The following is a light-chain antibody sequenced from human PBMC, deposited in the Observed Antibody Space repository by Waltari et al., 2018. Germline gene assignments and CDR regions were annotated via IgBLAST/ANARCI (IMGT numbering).Light chain of an antibody. Sequence: EIVMTQSPATLSVSPGARATLSCRASQSVSSNLAWYQQKAGQAPRLLTYGASTRATGIPARFSGSGSGTEFTLTISSLQSEDFAVYYCQQYNNWPQTFGQGTKLEIK. V-gene: IGKV3-15*01. CDR2: GAS. CDR1: QSVSSN. CDR3: QQYNNWPQT. J-gene: IGKJ2*01.